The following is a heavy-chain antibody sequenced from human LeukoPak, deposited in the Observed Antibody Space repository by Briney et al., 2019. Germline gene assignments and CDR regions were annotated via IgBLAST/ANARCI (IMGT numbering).Heavy chain of an antibody. Sequence: SETLSLTCTVPGGSTSSSNYYWGWIRQPPGKGLEWIGSIYFSGSTYYSPSLKSRVTLSIDTSKNQFSLKLTSVTAADTAVYYCARRPTTSIVGATTNYFDHWGQGTLVTVSS. CDR3: ARRPTTSIVGATTNYFDH. D-gene: IGHD1-26*01. CDR1: GGSTSSSNYY. J-gene: IGHJ4*02. CDR2: IYFSGST. V-gene: IGHV4-39*01.